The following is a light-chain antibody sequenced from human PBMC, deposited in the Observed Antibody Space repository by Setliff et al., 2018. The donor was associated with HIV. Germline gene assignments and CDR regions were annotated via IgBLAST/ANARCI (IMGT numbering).Light chain of an antibody. J-gene: IGLJ2*01. Sequence: QSVLPQPASVSGSPGQSITISCTGTSSDVGAYNYVSWYQQHPGKAPKLMIYDVSYRPSGVSNRFSGSKSGNTASLTISGLQADDEADYYCSSYTSTSSLRLFGGGTKVTVL. CDR3: SSYTSTSSLRL. V-gene: IGLV2-14*03. CDR1: SSDVGAYNY. CDR2: DVS.